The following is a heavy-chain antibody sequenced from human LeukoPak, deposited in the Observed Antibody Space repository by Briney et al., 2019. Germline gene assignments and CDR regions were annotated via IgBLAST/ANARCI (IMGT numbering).Heavy chain of an antibody. D-gene: IGHD6-19*01. CDR3: ARVFYSSGFFFDY. CDR2: IYPGDSDT. V-gene: IGHV5-51*01. CDR1: GYSFTSHW. Sequence: GESLKISCKGSGYSFTSHWIGWVRQMPGKGLEWMGIIYPGDSDTRYSPSFQGQVTISADKSINTAYLQWSSLKASDTAMYYCARVFYSSGFFFDYWGQGTLVTVSS. J-gene: IGHJ4*02.